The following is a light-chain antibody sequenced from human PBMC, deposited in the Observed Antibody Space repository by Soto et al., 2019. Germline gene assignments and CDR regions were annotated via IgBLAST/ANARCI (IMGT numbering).Light chain of an antibody. CDR1: SSDVGAYNY. CDR3: ISHAGSNISFSV. J-gene: IGLJ1*01. CDR2: EAT. Sequence: QSVLTQPPSASGSPGQSVTISCTGTSSDVGAYNYVSWYQKHPGKAPKLMISEATKRPSGVPDRFTSSKSGNTASLTVSGLQAEDEADYFCISHAGSNISFSVLGSGTKVTVL. V-gene: IGLV2-8*01.